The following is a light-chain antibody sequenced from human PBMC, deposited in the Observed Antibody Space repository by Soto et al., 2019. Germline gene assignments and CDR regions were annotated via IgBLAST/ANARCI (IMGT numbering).Light chain of an antibody. CDR2: GAS. CDR1: QTVSSN. CDR3: QQYANWPPIT. Sequence: EIVMTQSPATLSVSPGERVTLSCRASQTVSSNLAWYQQKPDQAPRLLINGASTRATGIPARFSGSGSGTEFTLTISSLQSEDFAVYYCQQYANWPPITFGQGTRLEIK. V-gene: IGKV3-15*01. J-gene: IGKJ5*01.